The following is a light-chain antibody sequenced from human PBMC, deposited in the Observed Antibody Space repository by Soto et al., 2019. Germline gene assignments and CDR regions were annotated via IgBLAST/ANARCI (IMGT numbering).Light chain of an antibody. CDR2: EVF. CDR1: SSDVGNYNY. J-gene: IGLJ1*01. V-gene: IGLV2-8*01. Sequence: QCVLTQPPSGSGSPGQSVTSCCTGTSSDVGNYNYVSWYQQHPGKAPKLMIYEVFKRPSGVPDRFSGSKSGNTASLTVSGLQAEDEDDYYSSSYAGSNNYVFGTGTKVTVL. CDR3: SSYAGSNNYV.